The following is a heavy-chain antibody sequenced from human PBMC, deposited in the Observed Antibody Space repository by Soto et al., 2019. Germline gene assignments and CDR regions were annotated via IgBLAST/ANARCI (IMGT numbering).Heavy chain of an antibody. CDR3: ARVGSGRYYFGY. V-gene: IGHV4-31*03. CDR2: IYYSGST. Sequence: QVQLQESGPGLVKPSQTLSLTCTVSGGSISSGAYYWSWIRQHPGKGLECIGYIYYSGSTYYNPSLKRRVNISVDTSKNQFSLKLSSVTAADTVVYYCARVGSGRYYFGYWGQGNLVTGFS. J-gene: IGHJ4*02. D-gene: IGHD3-10*01. CDR1: GGSISSGAYY.